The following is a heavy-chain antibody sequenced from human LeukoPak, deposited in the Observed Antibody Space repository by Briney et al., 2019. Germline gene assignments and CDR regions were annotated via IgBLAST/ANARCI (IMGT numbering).Heavy chain of an antibody. Sequence: ASVKVSCKASGGTFSSYAISWVRQAPGQGLEWMGRIIPILGIANYAQKFQGRVTITADKSTSTAYMELSSLRSEDTAVYYCARLVGARLGYYMDVWGKGTTVTVSS. CDR3: ARLVGARLGYYMDV. J-gene: IGHJ6*03. CDR2: IIPILGIA. V-gene: IGHV1-69*04. CDR1: GGTFSSYA. D-gene: IGHD1-26*01.